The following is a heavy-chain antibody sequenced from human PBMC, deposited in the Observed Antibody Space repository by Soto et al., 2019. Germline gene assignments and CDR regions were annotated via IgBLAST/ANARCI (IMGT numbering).Heavy chain of an antibody. J-gene: IGHJ3*02. CDR1: GGSISSYY. CDR2: IYYSGST. V-gene: IGHV4-59*01. D-gene: IGHD1-7*01. CDR3: ARADGGNWNYVFAVDI. Sequence: SETLSLTCTVSGGSISSYYWSWIRQPPGKGLEWIGYIYYSGSTNYNPSLKSRVTISVDTSKNQFSLKLSSVTAADTAVYYCARADGGNWNYVFAVDIWGQGTMVTVS.